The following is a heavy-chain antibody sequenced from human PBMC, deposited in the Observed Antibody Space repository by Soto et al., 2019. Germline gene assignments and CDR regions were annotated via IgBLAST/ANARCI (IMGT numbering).Heavy chain of an antibody. CDR1: GFTFSSYA. J-gene: IGHJ4*02. CDR3: AKVPLADYDLLTGYDY. CDR2: ISGSGGST. V-gene: IGHV3-23*01. Sequence: EVQLLESGGGLVQPGGSLRLSCAASGFTFSSYAMSWVRQAPGKGLEWVSAISGSGGSTYYADSVKGRFTISRDNSKNXLYLQMNSLRAEDTAVYYGAKVPLADYDLLTGYDYWGQGTLVTVSS. D-gene: IGHD3-9*01.